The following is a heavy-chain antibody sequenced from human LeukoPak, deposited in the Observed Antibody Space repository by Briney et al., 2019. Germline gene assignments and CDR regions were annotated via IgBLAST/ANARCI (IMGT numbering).Heavy chain of an antibody. D-gene: IGHD3-3*01. Sequence: SETLSLTCTVSGGSISSSSYYWGWIRQPPGKGLEWIGGIDYSGGTYFSPSLRSRVTLSVDTSKNQFSLNLISVTAADTAVYYCARGPSITIFGVVMYTWFDPWGQGTPVSVSS. V-gene: IGHV4-39*07. CDR3: ARGPSITIFGVVMYTWFDP. CDR1: GGSISSSSYY. CDR2: IDYSGGT. J-gene: IGHJ5*02.